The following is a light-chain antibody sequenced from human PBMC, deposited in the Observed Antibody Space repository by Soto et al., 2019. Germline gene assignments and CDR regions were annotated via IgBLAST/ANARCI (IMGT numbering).Light chain of an antibody. V-gene: IGKV1-17*02. Sequence: DIPRTKSPSSLAASVGDRVTITCRASQDMGDDLDWFQQKPGKAPKRLIYASSGLQSGAPAWFSGSGSGTEFALTISNLYPEDFATYYCLQHDSLPFSFGPGTKVDVK. CDR1: QDMGDD. CDR3: LQHDSLPFS. CDR2: ASS. J-gene: IGKJ3*01.